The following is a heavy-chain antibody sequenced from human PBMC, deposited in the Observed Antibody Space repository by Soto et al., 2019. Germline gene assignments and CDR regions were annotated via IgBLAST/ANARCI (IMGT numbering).Heavy chain of an antibody. Sequence: QVHLVQSGGEVKKPGASVKVSCKASGYTFNRHGITWVRQAPGQGLEWMGWISGYNGDINYEQKVQGRVTLSSDTLTSTVDLELKSLRFDDTAVYYCARVRIVGAREIDFWGQGTLVTVSS. V-gene: IGHV1-18*04. CDR2: ISGYNGDI. CDR3: ARVRIVGAREIDF. D-gene: IGHD1-26*01. CDR1: GYTFNRHG. J-gene: IGHJ4*02.